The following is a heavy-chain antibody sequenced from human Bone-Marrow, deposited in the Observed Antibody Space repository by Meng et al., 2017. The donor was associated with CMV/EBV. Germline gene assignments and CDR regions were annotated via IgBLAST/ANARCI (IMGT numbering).Heavy chain of an antibody. J-gene: IGHJ5*02. CDR3: ATDFDIVVVPAAP. Sequence: KVSGYTFTDYYMLWVQQAPGKGLGWMGLVDPEDGETICAEKFQGRVTITADTSTDTAYMELSSLRSEDTAVYYCATDFDIVVVPAAPWGQGTLVTVSS. D-gene: IGHD2-2*01. V-gene: IGHV1-69-2*01. CDR1: GYTFTDYY. CDR2: VDPEDGET.